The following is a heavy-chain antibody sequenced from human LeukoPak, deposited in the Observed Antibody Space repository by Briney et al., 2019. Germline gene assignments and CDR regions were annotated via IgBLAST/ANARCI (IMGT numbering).Heavy chain of an antibody. CDR1: GGSFSGYY. V-gene: IGHV3-11*01. J-gene: IGHJ6*02. CDR3: ARGHHGLEF. Sequence: LSLTCAVYGGSFSGYYWSWVRQAPGKGLEWLSYISPSGTTTYRADSVQGRITISRDNAKNSLYLQMSSLRAEDTALYYCARGHHGLEFWGQGTMVTVSS. CDR2: ISPSGTTT.